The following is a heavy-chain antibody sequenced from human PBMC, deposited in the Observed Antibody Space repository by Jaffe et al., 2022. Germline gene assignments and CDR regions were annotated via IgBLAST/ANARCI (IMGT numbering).Heavy chain of an antibody. D-gene: IGHD3-10*01. J-gene: IGHJ5*02. Sequence: EVQLVQSGAEVKKPGESLKISCKGSGYSFTSYWIGWVRQMPGKGLEWMGIIYPGDSDTRYSPSFQGQVTISADKSISTAYLQWSSLKASDTAMYYCARLQARKLLWFRELPLVGWFDPWGQGTLVTVSS. V-gene: IGHV5-51*03. CDR2: IYPGDSDT. CDR3: ARLQARKLLWFRELPLVGWFDP. CDR1: GYSFTSYW.